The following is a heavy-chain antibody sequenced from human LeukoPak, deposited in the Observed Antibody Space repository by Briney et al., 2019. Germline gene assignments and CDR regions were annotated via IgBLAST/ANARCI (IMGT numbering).Heavy chain of an antibody. Sequence: PSETLSLTCTVSGGSISSSSYYWGRIRQPPGKGLEWIGSIYYSGSTYYNPSLKSRVTISVDTSKNQFSLKLSSVTAADTAVYYCAREPHDYGDYEGWFDPWGQGTLVTVSS. D-gene: IGHD4-17*01. CDR1: GGSISSSSYY. CDR3: AREPHDYGDYEGWFDP. CDR2: IYYSGST. J-gene: IGHJ5*02. V-gene: IGHV4-39*07.